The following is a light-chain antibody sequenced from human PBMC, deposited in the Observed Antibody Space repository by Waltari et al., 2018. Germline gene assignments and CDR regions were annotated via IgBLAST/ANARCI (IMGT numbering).Light chain of an antibody. CDR1: SSNIRAGYD. V-gene: IGLV1-40*01. CDR3: QSYDTNLVV. Sequence: QSVLTQPPSVSGAPGQRVTISCTGSSSNIRAGYDVQWYQQLPGKAPTLLYHGNNNRASGVPDRFSGSMSGTSASLAITGLQAEDEANYYCQSYDTNLVVFGGGTKLTVL. CDR2: GNN. J-gene: IGLJ2*01.